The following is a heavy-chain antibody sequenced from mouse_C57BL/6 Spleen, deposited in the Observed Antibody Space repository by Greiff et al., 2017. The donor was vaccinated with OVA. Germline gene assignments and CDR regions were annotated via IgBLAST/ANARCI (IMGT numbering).Heavy chain of an antibody. J-gene: IGHJ2*01. CDR1: GYAFSSYW. CDR2: IYPGDGDT. V-gene: IGHV1-80*01. D-gene: IGHD3-2*02. CDR3: ARLSQASNFDY. Sequence: QVHVKQSGAELVKPGASVKISCKASGYAFSSYWMNWVKQRPGKGLEWIGQIYPGDGDTNYNGKFKGKATLTADKSSSTAYMQLSSLTSEDSAVYFCARLSQASNFDYWGQGTTLTVSS.